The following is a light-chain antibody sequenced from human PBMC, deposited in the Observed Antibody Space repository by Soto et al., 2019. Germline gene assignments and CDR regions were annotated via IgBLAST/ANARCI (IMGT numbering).Light chain of an antibody. CDR2: DAS. CDR3: HQSYMGPIT. J-gene: IGKJ5*01. Sequence: DIQMTQSPSSLSASVGNRVTITCRASQSISTYLNWYQKKPGKAPNLLIYDASRLQSGVPSRFSGSGGGTDFTLSISSVQPEDFATYFCHQSYMGPITFGQGTQLEI. V-gene: IGKV1-39*01. CDR1: QSISTY.